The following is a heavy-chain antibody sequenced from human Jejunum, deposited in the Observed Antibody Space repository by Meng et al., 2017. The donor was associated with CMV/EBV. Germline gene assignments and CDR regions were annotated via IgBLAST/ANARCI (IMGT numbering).Heavy chain of an antibody. J-gene: IGHJ5*01. CDR3: TRATTWAFDF. V-gene: IGHV3-74*01. Sequence: LSCSASGFPFRDYWLHWIRQAPGKGLKSVSAIYNDGRVPRTADSVAGRCTISRDNAKSTLYLEMNSLRVEDTAIYYCTRATTWAFDFWGQGTLVTVSS. CDR1: GFPFRDYW. D-gene: IGHD1-1*01. CDR2: IYNDGRVP.